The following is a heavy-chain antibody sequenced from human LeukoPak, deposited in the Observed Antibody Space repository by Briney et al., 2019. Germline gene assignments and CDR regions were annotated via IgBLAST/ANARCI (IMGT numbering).Heavy chain of an antibody. Sequence: SETLSLTCTVSSGSISRGDYYWSWIRQSPGKGLEWIGCIYYSGSTYYYNPSLKSRITISVDTSKNQFSLKLSSVTAAVTAIYYCASTECTDTRCSGANWFDPWGQGTLVTVSS. D-gene: IGHD2-2*01. CDR3: ASTECTDTRCSGANWFDP. V-gene: IGHV4-30-4*08. J-gene: IGHJ5*02. CDR2: IYYSGSTY. CDR1: SGSISRGDYY.